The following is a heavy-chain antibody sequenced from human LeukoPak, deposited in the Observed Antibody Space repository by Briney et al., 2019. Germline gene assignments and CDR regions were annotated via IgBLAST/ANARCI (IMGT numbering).Heavy chain of an antibody. CDR2: INHSGST. D-gene: IGHD3-10*01. J-gene: IGHJ4*02. V-gene: IGHV4-34*01. Sequence: SETLSLTCAVYGGSFSGYYWSWIRQPPGKGLEWIGEINHSGSTYYNPSLKSRVTISVDTSKNQFSLTLSSVTAADTAVYYCARTRYYYNSRSYGAPYYFDYWGQGTLVTVSS. CDR3: ARTRYYYNSRSYGAPYYFDY. CDR1: GGSFSGYY.